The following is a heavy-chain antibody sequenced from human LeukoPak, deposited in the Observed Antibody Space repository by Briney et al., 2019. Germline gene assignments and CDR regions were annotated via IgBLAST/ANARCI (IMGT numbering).Heavy chain of an antibody. J-gene: IGHJ3*02. CDR1: GFTFSSYW. CDR2: INSDGSST. CDR3: ARVWEVLDDAFDI. D-gene: IGHD1-26*01. Sequence: PGGSLRLSCAASGFTFSSYWMHWVRHAPGKGLVWVSRINSDGSSTSYADSVKGRFTISRDNAKNTLYLQMNSLRAEDTAVYYCARVWEVLDDAFDIWGQGTMVTVSS. V-gene: IGHV3-74*01.